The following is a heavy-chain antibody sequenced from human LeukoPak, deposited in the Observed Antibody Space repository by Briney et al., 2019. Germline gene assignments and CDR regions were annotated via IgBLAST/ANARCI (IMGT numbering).Heavy chain of an antibody. D-gene: IGHD3-22*01. CDR2: MNPNSGNT. V-gene: IGHV1-8*03. J-gene: IGHJ5*02. CDR1: GHTFTSYD. CDR3: ARGNGVITNWFDP. Sequence: ASVKVSCKASGHTFTSYDINWVRQATGQGLEWMGWMNPNSGNTGYAQKFQGRVTITRNTSISTAYMELSSLRSEDTAVYYCARGNGVITNWFDPWGQGTLVTVSS.